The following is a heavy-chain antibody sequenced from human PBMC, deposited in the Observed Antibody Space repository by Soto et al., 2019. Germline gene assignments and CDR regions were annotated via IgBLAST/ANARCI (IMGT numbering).Heavy chain of an antibody. CDR2: IIPIFGTA. Sequence: GASVKVSCKASGGTFSSYAISWVRQAPGQGLEWMGGIIPIFGTANYAQKFQGRVTITADESTSTAYMELSSLRSEDTAVYYCARQYYYGSGSYYPDKYYYYYYGMDVWGQGTTVTVSS. J-gene: IGHJ6*02. CDR1: GGTFSSYA. CDR3: ARQYYYGSGSYYPDKYYYYYYGMDV. D-gene: IGHD3-10*01. V-gene: IGHV1-69*13.